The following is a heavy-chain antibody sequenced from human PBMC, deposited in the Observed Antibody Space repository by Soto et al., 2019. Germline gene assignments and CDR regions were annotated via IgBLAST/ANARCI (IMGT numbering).Heavy chain of an antibody. V-gene: IGHV1-46*01. CDR1: GYTSTNYY. J-gene: IGHJ4*02. CDR2: IYPSGGST. D-gene: IGHD3-10*01. Sequence: ASVKVSCKASGYTSTNYYMHWVRQAPGQGLEWMGIIYPSGGSTRNAQKFQGRVTMTRDTSTSTVYMELSSLRSEDTAVYYCARDFSGPMDYWGRGTLVTVSS. CDR3: ARDFSGPMDY.